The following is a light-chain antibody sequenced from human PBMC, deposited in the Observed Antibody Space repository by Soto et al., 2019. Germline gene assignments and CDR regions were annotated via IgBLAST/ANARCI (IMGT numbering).Light chain of an antibody. CDR1: QTISSY. J-gene: IGKJ5*01. CDR2: AAS. Sequence: DIQMTQSPSSLSGSVRDRVSITCRASQTISSYLNWYQQKPGKAPKLLIYAASSLQSGVPSRFSGSGSGTDFTLTISSLQPEDFATYYCQQTHSTPVTFGQGTRLEIK. CDR3: QQTHSTPVT. V-gene: IGKV1-39*01.